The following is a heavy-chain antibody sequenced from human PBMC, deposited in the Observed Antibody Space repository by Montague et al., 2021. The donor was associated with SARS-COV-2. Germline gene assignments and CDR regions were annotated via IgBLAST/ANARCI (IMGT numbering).Heavy chain of an antibody. Sequence: SETLSLTCAVHGGSFSGYYWNWIRQPPGKGLEWIGEINHSGSTNYNPSLKSRVTISVDTSKNQFSLKLSSVTAADTAVYYCARGRGIQLWFNYYYYMDVWGKGTTVTVSS. CDR2: INHSGST. CDR3: ARGRGIQLWFNYYYYMDV. CDR1: GGSFSGYY. D-gene: IGHD5-18*01. J-gene: IGHJ6*03. V-gene: IGHV4-34*01.